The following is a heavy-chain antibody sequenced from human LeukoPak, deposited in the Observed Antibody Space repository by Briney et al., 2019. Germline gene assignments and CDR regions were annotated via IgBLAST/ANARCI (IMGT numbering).Heavy chain of an antibody. V-gene: IGHV3-23*01. J-gene: IGHJ4*02. CDR2: ISVSGGST. CDR3: AKRAAGVEDY. D-gene: IGHD6-13*01. CDR1: GLTFGYYA. Sequence: PGGSLRLSCSVSGLTFGYYAMSWVLQAPGKGLEWVSAISVSGGSTYYADSVKGRFTISRDNSKSTLYLQMNSLRAEDTAVYYCAKRAAGVEDYWGQGTLVTVSS.